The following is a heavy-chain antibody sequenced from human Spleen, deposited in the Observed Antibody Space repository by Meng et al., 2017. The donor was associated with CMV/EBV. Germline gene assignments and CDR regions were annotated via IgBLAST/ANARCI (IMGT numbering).Heavy chain of an antibody. CDR2: TYYRSKWYN. Sequence: GDSVSSNSAAWNWIRQSPSGGLEWLGRTYYRSKWYNDYAVSVKSRITINPDTSKNQFSLQLNSVTPEDTAVYYCARDQELGTNRFDPWGQGTLVTVSS. D-gene: IGHD7-27*01. J-gene: IGHJ5*02. CDR1: GDSVSSNSAA. CDR3: ARDQELGTNRFDP. V-gene: IGHV6-1*01.